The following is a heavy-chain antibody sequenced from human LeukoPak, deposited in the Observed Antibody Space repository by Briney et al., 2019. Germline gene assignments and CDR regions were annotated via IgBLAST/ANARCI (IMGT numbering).Heavy chain of an antibody. CDR2: IYYSGTT. Sequence: SETLSLTCTVSGAPINGYYWSWIRQPPGKVLEWIGYIYYSGTTSYNPSLKSRVTISVDTSKNQLSLQVSSVTTADTAVYYCARDVTGPFDSWGQGTLVTVSS. CDR3: ARDVTGPFDS. J-gene: IGHJ4*02. CDR1: GAPINGYY. V-gene: IGHV4-59*01.